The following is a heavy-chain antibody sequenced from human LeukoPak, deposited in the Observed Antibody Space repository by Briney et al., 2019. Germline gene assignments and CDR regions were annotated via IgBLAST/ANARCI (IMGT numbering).Heavy chain of an antibody. V-gene: IGHV3-7*01. Sequence: GGSLRLSCAASGFTFSSYWMTWVRQAPGKGLEWVANIKQDGSEKYYVDSVKGRFIISRDNAKSSLYLQVNSLRAEDTAVYYCARDPDRTARNYFDYWGQGTLVTVSS. J-gene: IGHJ4*02. D-gene: IGHD6-6*01. CDR3: ARDPDRTARNYFDY. CDR2: IKQDGSEK. CDR1: GFTFSSYW.